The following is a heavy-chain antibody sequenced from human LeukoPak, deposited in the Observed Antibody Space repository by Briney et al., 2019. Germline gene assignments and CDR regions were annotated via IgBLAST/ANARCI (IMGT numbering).Heavy chain of an antibody. V-gene: IGHV3-72*01. CDR1: GFTFSDHY. J-gene: IGHJ4*02. CDR3: ARVGVGATTPFDY. D-gene: IGHD1-26*01. CDR2: TRNKANSYTT. Sequence: PGGSLRLSCAASGFTFSDHYMDWVRQAPGKGLEWVGRTRNKANSYTTEYAASVKGRFTISRDDSKNSLYLQMNSLKTEDTAVYYCARVGVGATTPFDYWGQGTLVTVSS.